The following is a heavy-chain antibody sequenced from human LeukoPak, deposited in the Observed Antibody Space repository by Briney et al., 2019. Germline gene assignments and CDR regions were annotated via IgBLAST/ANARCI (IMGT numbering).Heavy chain of an antibody. CDR2: ISWNSGSI. CDR1: GFTFDDYA. J-gene: IGHJ4*02. V-gene: IGHV3-9*01. D-gene: IGHD6-13*01. Sequence: PGGSLRLSCAASGFTFDDYAMHWVRQAPGKGLEWVSGISWNSGSIGYADSVKGRFTISRDNAKNSLYLQMNSLRAEDTALYYCAKDGFHSSSWYGDWGQGTLVTVSS. CDR3: AKDGFHSSSWYGD.